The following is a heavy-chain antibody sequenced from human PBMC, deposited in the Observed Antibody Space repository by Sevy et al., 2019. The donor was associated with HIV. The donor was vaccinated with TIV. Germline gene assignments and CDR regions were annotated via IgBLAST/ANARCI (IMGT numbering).Heavy chain of an antibody. CDR1: GYTFTGYY. CDR2: INPNSGGT. Sequence: ASVKVSCKASGYTFTGYYMHWVRQAPGQGLEWMGWINPNSGGTNYAQKFQGRVPMTRDRSLSTDYMGLSRLRSDDTAVYYCARERVYCSGGSCKPGGWFDPWGQGTLVTVSS. V-gene: IGHV1-2*02. CDR3: ARERVYCSGGSCKPGGWFDP. J-gene: IGHJ5*02. D-gene: IGHD2-15*01.